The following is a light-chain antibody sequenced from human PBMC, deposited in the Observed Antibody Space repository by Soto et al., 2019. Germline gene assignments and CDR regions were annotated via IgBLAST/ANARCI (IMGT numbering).Light chain of an antibody. V-gene: IGLV2-8*01. Sequence: QAVVTEPPSSSGSPGWYVTISCTGTRNDIGVYDFVSWYQHHPGKAPRLIIYEVVQRPSGVPDRFSGSKSGKTASLTVSGLQAADEADYFCKSYAGSNTYGFGSGTKVTVL. J-gene: IGLJ1*01. CDR3: KSYAGSNTYG. CDR2: EVV. CDR1: RNDIGVYDF.